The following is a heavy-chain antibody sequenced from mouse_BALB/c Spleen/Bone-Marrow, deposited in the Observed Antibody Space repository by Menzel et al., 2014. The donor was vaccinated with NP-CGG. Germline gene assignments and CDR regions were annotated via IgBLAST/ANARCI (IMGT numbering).Heavy chain of an antibody. CDR3: VRYVVYFYFDE. CDR1: GYSITSGYY. Sequence: VQLQQSGPGLVKPSQSLSLTCSVTGYSITSGYYWNWIRQFPGNKLEWMGYISYDGTNNYNPSLKNRISITRDTSKNQIFLKLSTLSTEDTATYFCVRYVVYFYFDEWGRGTPLTVSS. J-gene: IGHJ2*01. V-gene: IGHV3-6*02. CDR2: ISYDGTN. D-gene: IGHD2-3*01.